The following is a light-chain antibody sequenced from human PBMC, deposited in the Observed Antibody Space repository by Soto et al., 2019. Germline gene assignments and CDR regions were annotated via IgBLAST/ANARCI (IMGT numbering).Light chain of an antibody. CDR3: QQRSNWPIT. V-gene: IGKV3-11*01. CDR2: DAS. J-gene: IGKJ5*01. CDR1: QSVSSY. Sequence: EIVLTQSPATLSLSPGERATLSCRASQSVSSYLAWYQQKPGQAPRLLIHDASNRATGIPARFSGSGSGTDFTLTISSLEPEDFAVYYCQQRSNWPITFGQGTRLEMK.